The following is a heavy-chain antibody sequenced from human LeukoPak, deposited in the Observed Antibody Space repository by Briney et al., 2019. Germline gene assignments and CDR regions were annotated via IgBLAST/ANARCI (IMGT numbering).Heavy chain of an antibody. CDR2: IHASGPT. CDR1: GGSISTYY. CDR3: ARVCRDCSGGSALDY. D-gene: IGHD2-15*01. J-gene: IGHJ4*02. Sequence: SETLSLTCTVSGGSISTYYWSWIRRPPGKGLEWIAYIHASGPTNYNPSLKSRITISVDTSKNQFSLKLSSVTAADTAVYYCARVCRDCSGGSALDYWGQGTLVTVSS. V-gene: IGHV4-59*13.